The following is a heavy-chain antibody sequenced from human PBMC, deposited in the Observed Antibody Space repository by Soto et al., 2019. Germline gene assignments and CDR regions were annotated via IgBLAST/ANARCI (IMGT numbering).Heavy chain of an antibody. J-gene: IGHJ1*01. V-gene: IGHV3-33*01. Sequence: GGSLRLSCATSGFTLSRYGMHWVRQAPGKGLEWVAVIWYDGSNKYYADPVRGRFTISRDNSKNTLYLQMNSLRAEDTAVYYCARGTGSGDFQHWGQGTLVTVSS. CDR1: GFTLSRYG. CDR3: ARGTGSGDFQH. D-gene: IGHD3-10*01. CDR2: IWYDGSNK.